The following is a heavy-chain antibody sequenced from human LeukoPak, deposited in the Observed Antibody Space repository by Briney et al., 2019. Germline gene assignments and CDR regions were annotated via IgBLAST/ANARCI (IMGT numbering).Heavy chain of an antibody. D-gene: IGHD3-16*01. V-gene: IGHV3-53*01. CDR2: LNIAGNT. J-gene: IGHJ4*02. CDR3: TTITFGGVIDH. CDR1: GFTVTNND. Sequence: PGGSLRLSCAASGFTVTNNDMGWVLQAPGKGLECVSVLNIAGNTYYADSVKGRFTISRDNSKNTLYLQMNTLRAEDTALYYCTTITFGGVIDHWGQGTLVTVS.